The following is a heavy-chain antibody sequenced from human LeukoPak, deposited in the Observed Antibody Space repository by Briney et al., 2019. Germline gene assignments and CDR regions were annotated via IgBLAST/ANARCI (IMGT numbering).Heavy chain of an antibody. CDR2: MYPGDSDI. CDR3: ARHVYGSGINIDY. CDR1: GYYFIKYW. D-gene: IGHD3-10*01. V-gene: IGHV5-51*01. Sequence: GESLKISCKGSGYYFIKYWIGWVRQMPGKGLEWMGIMYPGDSDIRYSPSFQGQVTISVDKSNSTAYLFWSSLKASDTAMYYCARHVYGSGINIDYWGQGTLVTVSS. J-gene: IGHJ4*02.